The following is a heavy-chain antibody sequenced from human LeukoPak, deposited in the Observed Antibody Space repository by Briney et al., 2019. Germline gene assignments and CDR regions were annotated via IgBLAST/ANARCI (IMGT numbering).Heavy chain of an antibody. Sequence: PGGSLRLSCAASGFTFSSYGMHWVRQAPGKGLEWVSYISSSGSTIYYADSVKGRFTISRDNAKNSLYLQMNSLRAEDTAVYYCARDGDGPSSGNYDILTGYSDYWGQGTLVTVSS. CDR3: ARDGDGPSSGNYDILTGYSDY. CDR2: ISSSGSTI. D-gene: IGHD3-9*01. J-gene: IGHJ4*02. V-gene: IGHV3-48*04. CDR1: GFTFSSYG.